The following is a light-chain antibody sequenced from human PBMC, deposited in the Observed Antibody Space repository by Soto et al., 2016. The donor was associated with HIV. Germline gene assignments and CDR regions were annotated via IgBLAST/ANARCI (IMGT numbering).Light chain of an antibody. V-gene: IGKV2-28*01. Sequence: DVVMTQTPLSLSVTPGQPASISCKSSQSLVHVDGKTYLHWYLQKPGQSPQLLIYLASNRASGVPDRFSGSGSGTDYTLKISRVEAEDVGVYYCMQALQTQYTFGQGTKLEIK. CDR2: LAS. CDR3: MQALQTQYT. J-gene: IGKJ2*01. CDR1: QSLVHVDGKTY.